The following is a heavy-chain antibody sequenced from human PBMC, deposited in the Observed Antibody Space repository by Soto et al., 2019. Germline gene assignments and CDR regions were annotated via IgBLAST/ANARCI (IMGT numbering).Heavy chain of an antibody. J-gene: IGHJ6*02. D-gene: IGHD3-10*01. CDR1: GGTFSSYA. CDR2: IIPIFGTA. CDR3: ARDWIRLGGEYYYYGMDV. V-gene: IGHV1-69*01. Sequence: QVQLVQSGAEVKKPGSSVKVSCKASGGTFSSYAISWVRQAPGQGLEWMGGIIPIFGTANYAQKFQGRVTITADESTSTGYMELSSLRSEDTAVYYCARDWIRLGGEYYYYGMDVRGQGTTVTVSS.